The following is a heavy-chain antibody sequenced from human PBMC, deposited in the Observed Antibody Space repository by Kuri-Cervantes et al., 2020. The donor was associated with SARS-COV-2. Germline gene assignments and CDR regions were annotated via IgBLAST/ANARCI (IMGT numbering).Heavy chain of an antibody. CDR1: GYTFTIYG. V-gene: IGHV1-18*04. CDR3: ARDSQWLGSYYGMDV. Sequence: ASVKVSCKASGYTFTIYGISWVRQAPGQGLEWMGWISAYSGNTNYAQNLQGRVTMTTDTSTSTAYMELRSLRSDDTAVYYCARDSQWLGSYYGMDVWGQGTTVTVSS. CDR2: ISAYSGNT. J-gene: IGHJ6*02. D-gene: IGHD6-19*01.